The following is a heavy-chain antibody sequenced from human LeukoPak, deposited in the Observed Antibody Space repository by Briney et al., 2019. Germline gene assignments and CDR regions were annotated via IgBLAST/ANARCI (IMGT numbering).Heavy chain of an antibody. J-gene: IGHJ4*02. CDR2: IYHSGST. V-gene: IGHV4-34*01. Sequence: SETLSLTCAVYGGSFSGYYWSWIRQPPGKGLEWIGYIYHSGSTYYNPSLKSRVTISVDRSKNQFSLKLSSVTAADTAVYYCASQPRYCSGGSCSYYFDYWGQGTLVTVSS. CDR3: ASQPRYCSGGSCSYYFDY. D-gene: IGHD2-15*01. CDR1: GGSFSGYY.